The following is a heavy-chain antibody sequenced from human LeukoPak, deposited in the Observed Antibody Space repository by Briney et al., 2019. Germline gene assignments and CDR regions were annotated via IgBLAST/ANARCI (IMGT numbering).Heavy chain of an antibody. J-gene: IGHJ4*02. V-gene: IGHV1-8*02. Sequence: ASVKVSCKASGYSFTTYDINWVRQATGQGLEWMGWMNPNSGNTGYAQKLQGRVTMTTDTSTSTAYMELRSLRSDDTAVYYCAREMTPEQWLVRGAYYFDYWGQGTLVTVSS. D-gene: IGHD6-19*01. CDR3: AREMTPEQWLVRGAYYFDY. CDR2: MNPNSGNT. CDR1: GYSFTTYD.